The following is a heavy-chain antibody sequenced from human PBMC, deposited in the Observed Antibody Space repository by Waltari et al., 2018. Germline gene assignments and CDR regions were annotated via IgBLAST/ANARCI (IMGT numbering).Heavy chain of an antibody. D-gene: IGHD6-6*01. CDR3: AMGRPYSSSSMGTPLNNWFDP. J-gene: IGHJ5*02. CDR2: IIPIFGTA. Sequence: QVQLVQSGAEGKKPGSSVKVSCRASGGPFSSYAISWVRKAPGQGLEWMGGIIPIFGTANYAQKFQGRVTITTDESTSTAYMELSSLRSEDTAVYYCAMGRPYSSSSMGTPLNNWFDPWGQGTLVTVSS. V-gene: IGHV1-69*05. CDR1: GGPFSSYA.